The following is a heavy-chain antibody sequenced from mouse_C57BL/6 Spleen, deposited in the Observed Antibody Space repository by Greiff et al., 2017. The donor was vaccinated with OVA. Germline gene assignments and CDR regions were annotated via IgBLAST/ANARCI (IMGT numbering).Heavy chain of an antibody. V-gene: IGHV5-4*03. J-gene: IGHJ2*01. CDR3: ARAPYYYFDY. CDR1: GFTFSSYA. D-gene: IGHD2-10*01. CDR2: ISDGGSYT. Sequence: EVKLVESGGGLVKPGGSLKLSCAASGFTFSSYAMSWVRQTPEKRLEWVATISDGGSYTYYPDNVKGRFTISRDNAKNNLYLQMSHLKSEDTAMYYCARAPYYYFDYWGQGTTRTVSS.